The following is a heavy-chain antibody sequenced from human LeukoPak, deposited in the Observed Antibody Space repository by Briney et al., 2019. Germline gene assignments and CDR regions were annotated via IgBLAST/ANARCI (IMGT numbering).Heavy chain of an antibody. V-gene: IGHV1-2*02. CDR1: GGTFSSYA. CDR2: INPNSGGT. Sequence: ASVKVSCKASGGTFSSYAISWVRQAPGQGLEWMGWINPNSGGTNYAQKFQGRVTMTRDTSISTAYMEMRRLRSDDTAVYYCARDTRIDAFDIWGQGTMVTVSS. CDR3: ARDTRIDAFDI. J-gene: IGHJ3*02.